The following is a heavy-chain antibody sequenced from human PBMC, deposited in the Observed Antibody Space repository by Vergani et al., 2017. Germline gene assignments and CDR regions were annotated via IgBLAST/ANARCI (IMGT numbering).Heavy chain of an antibody. CDR3: ARGSSSPWYYYYGMDV. J-gene: IGHJ6*02. V-gene: IGHV4-34*01. CDR2: INHSEST. D-gene: IGHD6-13*01. CDR1: GGSFSGYY. Sequence: QVQLQQWGAGLLKPSETLSLTCAVYGGSFSGYYWSWIRQPPGKGLEWIGEINHSESTNYNPSLKSRVTISVDTSKNQFSLKLSSVTAADTAVYYCARGSSSPWYYYYGMDVWGQGTTVTVSS.